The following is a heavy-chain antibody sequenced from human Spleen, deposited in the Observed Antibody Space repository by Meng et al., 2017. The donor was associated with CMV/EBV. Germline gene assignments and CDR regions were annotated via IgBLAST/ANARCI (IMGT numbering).Heavy chain of an antibody. CDR1: KYSFTGDY. D-gene: IGHD3-22*01. Sequence: VEVTKLGDAVNVSGEACKYSFTGDYKTLARQYHGQGREWMGWINPNRGGTKYAQKFRGRVTMTRDTAIITAYMELSRLRSDVTYVYYCASLTYYYDSSGYYPPDYWGQGTLVTVTS. J-gene: IGHJ4*02. CDR2: INPNRGGT. CDR3: ASLTYYYDSSGYYPPDY. V-gene: IGHV1-2*02.